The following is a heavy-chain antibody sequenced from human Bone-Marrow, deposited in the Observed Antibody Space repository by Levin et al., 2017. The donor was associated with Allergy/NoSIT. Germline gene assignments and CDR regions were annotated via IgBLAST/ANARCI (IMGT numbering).Heavy chain of an antibody. CDR3: VKATRRSSSRPGWGYRLDL. D-gene: IGHD6-6*01. CDR1: GFSFGDYA. V-gene: IGHV3-9*01. J-gene: IGHJ4*03. CDR2: MSWNTGSL. Sequence: GGSLRLSCVASGFSFGDYAMHWVRQAPGKGLEWVSGMSWNTGSLDYADSVKGRFTISRDNTRNTLYLQMNSLKVEETAFYYCVKATRRSSSRPGWGYRLDLWGQGTPVSVSA.